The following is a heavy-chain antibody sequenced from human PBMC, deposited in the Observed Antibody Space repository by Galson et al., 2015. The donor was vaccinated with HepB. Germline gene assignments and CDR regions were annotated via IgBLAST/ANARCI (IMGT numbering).Heavy chain of an antibody. CDR3: AKDPRHSSGWYFGWFDP. CDR1: GFAFDDYA. V-gene: IGHV3-9*01. D-gene: IGHD6-19*01. CDR2: ISWNSGSI. J-gene: IGHJ5*02. Sequence: SLRLSCAASGFAFDDYAMHWVRQAPGKGLEWVSGISWNSGSIGYADSVKGRFTISRDNAKNSLYLQMNSLRAEDTALYYCAKDPRHSSGWYFGWFDPWGQGTLVTVSS.